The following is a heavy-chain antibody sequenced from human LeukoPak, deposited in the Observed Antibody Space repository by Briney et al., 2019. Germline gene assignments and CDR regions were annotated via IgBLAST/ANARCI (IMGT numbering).Heavy chain of an antibody. CDR3: ARAGPYDSSGPFDY. V-gene: IGHV3-20*01. CDR1: GFTFDDYG. Sequence: PGGSLRLSCAASGFTFDDYGMSWVRQAPGKGLEWVSGINWNGGSTGYADSVKGRFTISRDNAKNSLYLQMNSLRAEDTALYHCARAGPYDSSGPFDYWGQGTLVTVSS. D-gene: IGHD3-22*01. CDR2: INWNGGST. J-gene: IGHJ4*02.